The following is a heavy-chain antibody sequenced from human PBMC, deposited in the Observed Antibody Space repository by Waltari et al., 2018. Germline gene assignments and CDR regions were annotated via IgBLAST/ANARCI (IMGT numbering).Heavy chain of an antibody. Sequence: EVQLVESGGGLVQPGRSLRLSCAASGFTFDDYAMHWVRQAPGKGLEWVSGISWNSGSIGYADSVKGRFTISRDNAKNSLYLQMNSLRAEDMALYYCAKGTGRYYYYGMDVWGQGTLVTVSS. CDR3: AKGTGRYYYYGMDV. J-gene: IGHJ6*02. CDR2: ISWNSGSI. CDR1: GFTFDDYA. V-gene: IGHV3-9*03.